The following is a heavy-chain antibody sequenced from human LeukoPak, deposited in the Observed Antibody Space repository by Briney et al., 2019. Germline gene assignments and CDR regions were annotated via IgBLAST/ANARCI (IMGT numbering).Heavy chain of an antibody. V-gene: IGHV3-53*01. J-gene: IGHJ4*02. Sequence: PGGSLRLSCAASGFTVSSNYMSWVRQAQGKGLEGVSVIYSGGSTYYADSVKGRFTISRDNSKNTLYLQMNSLRAEDTAVYYCARGPASVVVVTVGLYYFDYWGQGTLVTVSS. D-gene: IGHD3-22*01. CDR1: GFTVSSNY. CDR3: ARGPASVVVVTVGLYYFDY. CDR2: IYSGGST.